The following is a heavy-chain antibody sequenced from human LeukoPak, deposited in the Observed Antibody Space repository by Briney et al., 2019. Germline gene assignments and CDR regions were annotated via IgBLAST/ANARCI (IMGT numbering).Heavy chain of an antibody. CDR2: ISGSGGST. CDR3: ARDTYYYDSSDAFDI. D-gene: IGHD3-22*01. Sequence: PGGSLRLSCAASGFTFSSYGMSWVRQAPGKGLEWVSAISGSGGSTYYADSVKGRFTISRDNSKNTLYLQMNSLRAEDTAVYYCARDTYYYDSSDAFDIWGQGTMVTVSS. V-gene: IGHV3-23*01. CDR1: GFTFSSYG. J-gene: IGHJ3*02.